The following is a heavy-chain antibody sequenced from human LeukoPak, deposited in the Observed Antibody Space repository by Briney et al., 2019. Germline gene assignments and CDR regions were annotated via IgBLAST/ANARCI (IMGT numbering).Heavy chain of an antibody. Sequence: GSLRLSCAASGFTFSSYSMNWVRQAPGKGLEWVSSISSSSSYIYYADSVKGRFTISRGNAKNSLYLQMNSLRAEDTAVYYCAREGPSGDIVVYDAFDIWGQGTMVTVSS. CDR1: GFTFSSYS. CDR2: ISSSSSYI. D-gene: IGHD5-12*01. V-gene: IGHV3-21*01. J-gene: IGHJ3*02. CDR3: AREGPSGDIVVYDAFDI.